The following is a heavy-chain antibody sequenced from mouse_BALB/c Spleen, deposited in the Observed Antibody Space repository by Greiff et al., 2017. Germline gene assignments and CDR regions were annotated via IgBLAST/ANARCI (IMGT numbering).Heavy chain of an antibody. CDR3: ARQDLGYFDV. CDR2: ISSGGSYT. CDR1: GFTFSSYG. Sequence: EVKLVESGGDLVKPGGSLKLSCAASGFTFSSYGMSWVRQTPDKRLEWVATISSGGSYTYYPDSVKGRFTISRDNAKNTLYLQMSSLKSEDTAMYYCARQDLGYFDVWGEGTTVTVSS. J-gene: IGHJ1*01. V-gene: IGHV5-6*01.